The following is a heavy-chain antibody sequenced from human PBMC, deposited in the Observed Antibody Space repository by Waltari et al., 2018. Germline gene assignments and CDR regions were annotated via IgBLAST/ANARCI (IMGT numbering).Heavy chain of an antibody. D-gene: IGHD5-12*01. Sequence: QLHLEQLGPGLVKPSGTLSLICVVSGDSMSDPDVWNWVRQPPGKGLEWIGQVRNSGRTNYNPSFASRVTVSVDTSTNHFSLKMTSATAADTAVYYCARDRGRGLYLDTWGQGILVTVSP. CDR1: GDSMSDPDV. CDR3: ARDRGRGLYLDT. J-gene: IGHJ4*02. V-gene: IGHV4-4*02. CDR2: VRNSGRT.